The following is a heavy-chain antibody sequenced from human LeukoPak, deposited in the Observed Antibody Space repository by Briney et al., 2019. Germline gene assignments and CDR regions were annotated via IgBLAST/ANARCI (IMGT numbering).Heavy chain of an antibody. CDR3: AKGGGYSAKYYFDY. CDR1: GFTFDDYA. CDR2: ISWNSGSI. V-gene: IGHV3-9*01. Sequence: SLRPSCAASGFTFDDYAMHWVRQAPGKGLEWVSGISWNSGSIGYADSVKGRFTISRDNAKNSLYLQMNSLGAEDTALYYCAKGGGYSAKYYFDYWGQGTLVTVSS. D-gene: IGHD3-22*01. J-gene: IGHJ4*02.